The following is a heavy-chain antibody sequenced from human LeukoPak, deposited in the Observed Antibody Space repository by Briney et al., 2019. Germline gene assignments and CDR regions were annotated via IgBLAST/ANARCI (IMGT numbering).Heavy chain of an antibody. D-gene: IGHD2-21*01. Sequence: SETLSLTCTVSGGCISTYYWTWIRQPPGKGLEWIGYIYYSGSTNYNPSLKSRVTISVDTSKNQFSLKLTSLTAADTAVYYCAKGGKGFPLGLRFDPWGQGTLVSVSS. CDR2: IYYSGST. J-gene: IGHJ5*02. CDR1: GGCISTYY. V-gene: IGHV4-59*01. CDR3: AKGGKGFPLGLRFDP.